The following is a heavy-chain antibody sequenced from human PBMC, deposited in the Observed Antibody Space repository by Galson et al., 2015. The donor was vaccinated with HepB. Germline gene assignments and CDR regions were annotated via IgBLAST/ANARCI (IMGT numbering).Heavy chain of an antibody. J-gene: IGHJ4*02. CDR2: IWYDGSNE. V-gene: IGHV3-33*01. CDR1: GFTLSSYG. CDR3: ARGGDGDLNYFDH. Sequence: SLRLSCAASGFTLSSYGMRWVRQAPGKGLEWVAVIWYDGSNEYYADSVKGRFTVSRDNSKNTLYLQVNCPRPEDTAVYYCARGGDGDLNYFDHWGQGTLVTVPS. D-gene: IGHD4-17*01.